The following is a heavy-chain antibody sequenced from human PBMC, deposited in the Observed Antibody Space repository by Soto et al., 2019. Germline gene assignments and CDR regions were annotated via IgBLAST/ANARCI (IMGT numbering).Heavy chain of an antibody. J-gene: IGHJ6*02. Sequence: EVQVVESGGGLVQTGGSLRVSCAASGFSFSSYWMSWVRQAPGKGLEWVADINEDGTDKYYADAVKGRFTISRDNAKNSLYLQMNNLRAGDTAVYFCAKSPMVRTFHYGMDVWGQGTTVTVSS. CDR2: INEDGTDK. D-gene: IGHD2-8*01. CDR3: AKSPMVRTFHYGMDV. V-gene: IGHV3-7*05. CDR1: GFSFSSYW.